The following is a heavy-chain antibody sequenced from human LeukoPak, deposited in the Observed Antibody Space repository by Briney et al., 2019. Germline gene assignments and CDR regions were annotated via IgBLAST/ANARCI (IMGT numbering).Heavy chain of an antibody. CDR3: ARGNWNDDYYCDY. J-gene: IGHJ4*02. CDR2: IHPNSVGT. D-gene: IGHD1-1*01. V-gene: IGHV1-2*06. CDR1: GYTFTGYY. Sequence: ASVKVSCKASGYTFTGYYMLWVRQAPGHGVEWMGRIHPNSVGTNYEQKFQGRVTMTRDTSISTAYMELSRLRSDDTAVYYCARGNWNDDYYCDYWRQGTLVTVSS.